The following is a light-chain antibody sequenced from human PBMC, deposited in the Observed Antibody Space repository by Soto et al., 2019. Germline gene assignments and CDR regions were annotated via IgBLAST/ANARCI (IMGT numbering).Light chain of an antibody. J-gene: IGKJ1*01. CDR3: QQYGSTTRT. V-gene: IGKV3-20*01. Sequence: ETVFTQSPGTLSLSPWDRATVSGRASQSVSSSYLAWYQQKPGQAPRLLIYDASRRATGIPDRFSGSGFGTDFTLTISKLEPEDLAVYYFQQYGSTTRTFGQGTKVDI. CDR1: QSVSSSY. CDR2: DAS.